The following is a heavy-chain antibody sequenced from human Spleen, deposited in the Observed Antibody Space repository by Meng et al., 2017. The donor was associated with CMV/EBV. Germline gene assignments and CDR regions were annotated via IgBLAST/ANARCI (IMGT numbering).Heavy chain of an antibody. J-gene: IGHJ4*02. Sequence: GGSLRLSCAASGFTFSSYAMSWVRQAPGKGLEWVSAISGSGGSTYYADSVKGRFTISRDNAKNSLYLQMNSLRAEDTALYYCARERGVGELDVFFDYWGQGTLVTVSS. CDR3: ARERGVGELDVFFDY. D-gene: IGHD3-10*01. V-gene: IGHV3-23*01. CDR2: ISGSGGST. CDR1: GFTFSSYA.